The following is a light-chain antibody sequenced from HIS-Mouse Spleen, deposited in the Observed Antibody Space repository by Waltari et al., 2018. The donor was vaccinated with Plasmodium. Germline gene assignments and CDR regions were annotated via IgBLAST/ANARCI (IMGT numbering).Light chain of an antibody. V-gene: IGLV3-10*01. CDR2: EDT. CDR1: ALPKKY. CDR3: YSTDSSGNHRV. Sequence: SYELTQPPSVSVSPGQTARITCSGDALPKKYAYWYQQKSGKAHVLVIYEDTKRPSGIPWRFSGSSSGTMATLTISGAQGEDEADYYCYSTDSSGNHRVFGGGTKLTVL. J-gene: IGLJ3*02.